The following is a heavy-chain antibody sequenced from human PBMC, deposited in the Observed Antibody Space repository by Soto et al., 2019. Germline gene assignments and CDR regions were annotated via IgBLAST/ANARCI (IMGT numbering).Heavy chain of an antibody. V-gene: IGHV3-11*01. Sequence: QVHLVESGGSLVKPGGSLRLSCAASGFTFSDYYMSWIRQAPGKGLEWLSYISSSGSAKYDADSLKGRFTISRDNAKNSPDLQMNRPRAEDTAVYYCARARDPPQQYYMDVWGKGTTVTVSS. CDR3: ARARDPPQQYYMDV. CDR2: ISSSGSAK. J-gene: IGHJ6*03. CDR1: GFTFSDYY.